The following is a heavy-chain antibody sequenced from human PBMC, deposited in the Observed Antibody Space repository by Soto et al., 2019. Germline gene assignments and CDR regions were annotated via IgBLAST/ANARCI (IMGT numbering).Heavy chain of an antibody. J-gene: IGHJ4*02. CDR3: AKGGGYGNGH. D-gene: IGHD5-12*01. CDR1: GYNFSAHY. CDR2: ICPRRGDH. V-gene: IGHV1-2*02. Sequence: QLVQSGAEVTKPGASVKVSCKTSGYNFSAHYIHWVRQPPGQGLECMGWICPRRGDHNSADKFQDRLTLTADTATTTSFMHLSSLRVNASAVYYSAKGGGYGNGHWGQGTPIIVSS.